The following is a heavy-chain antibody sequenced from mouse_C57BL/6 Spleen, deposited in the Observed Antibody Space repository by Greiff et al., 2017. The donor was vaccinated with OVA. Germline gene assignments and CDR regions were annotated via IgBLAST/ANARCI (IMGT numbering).Heavy chain of an antibody. Sequence: VKLMESGPELVKPGASVKISCKASGYAFSSSWMNWVKQRPGKGLEWIGRIYPGDGDTNYNGKFKGKATLTADKSSSTAYMQLSSLTSEDSAVYFCARGKSDYFDYWGQGTTLTVSS. J-gene: IGHJ2*01. CDR1: GYAFSSSW. CDR2: IYPGDGDT. CDR3: ARGKSDYFDY. V-gene: IGHV1-82*01.